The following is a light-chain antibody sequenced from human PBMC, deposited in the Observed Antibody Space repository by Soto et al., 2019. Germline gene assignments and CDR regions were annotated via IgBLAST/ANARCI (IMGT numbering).Light chain of an antibody. Sequence: IVFAKSPGTLVLSPGDRAILSCRDSQSVCSNVAWYQHKPGQAPRLLISGASSRATGIPDRFSGSGSGTDFTITISRLEPEDFALYYCQQYGGSPITLGQGTRLEIK. J-gene: IGKJ5*01. CDR1: QSVCSN. CDR3: QQYGGSPIT. V-gene: IGKV3-20*01. CDR2: GAS.